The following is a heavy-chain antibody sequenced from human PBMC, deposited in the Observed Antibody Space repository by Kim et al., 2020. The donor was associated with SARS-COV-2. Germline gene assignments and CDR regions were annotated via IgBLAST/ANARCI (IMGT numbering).Heavy chain of an antibody. Sequence: VKGRFTISRDDSKNTLYLQMNRLKTEDTAVYYCTTDSPYDFWSGYYTVDYWGQGTLVTVSS. D-gene: IGHD3-3*01. V-gene: IGHV3-15*01. CDR3: TTDSPYDFWSGYYTVDY. J-gene: IGHJ4*02.